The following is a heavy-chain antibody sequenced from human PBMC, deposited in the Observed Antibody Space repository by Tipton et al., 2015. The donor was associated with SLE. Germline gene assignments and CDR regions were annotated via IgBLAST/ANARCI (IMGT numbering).Heavy chain of an antibody. J-gene: IGHJ6*02. D-gene: IGHD2-21*01. CDR2: INWSSDNI. V-gene: IGHV3-9*01. CDR1: GFNFDDFA. CDR3: AKPRVVGSLGMDV. Sequence: SLRLSCAASGFNFDDFAMHWVRQAPGKGLEWVSGINWSSDNIGCADSVKGRFTISRDNSKNTLYLQMNSRRAEDTAVYYCAKPRVVGSLGMDVWGQGTTVTVSS.